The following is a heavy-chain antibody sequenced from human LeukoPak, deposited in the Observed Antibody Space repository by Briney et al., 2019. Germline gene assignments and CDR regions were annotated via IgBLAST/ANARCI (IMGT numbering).Heavy chain of an antibody. Sequence: SETLSLTCAVYGGSFSGYYWSWIRQPPGKGLEWIGEINHSGSTNYNPSLKSRVTISVDTSKNQFSLKLSSVTAADTAVYYCARGSSWYGYFDYWGQGTLVTVSS. CDR2: INHSGST. CDR1: GGSFSGYY. CDR3: ARGSSWYGYFDY. J-gene: IGHJ4*02. V-gene: IGHV4-34*01. D-gene: IGHD6-13*01.